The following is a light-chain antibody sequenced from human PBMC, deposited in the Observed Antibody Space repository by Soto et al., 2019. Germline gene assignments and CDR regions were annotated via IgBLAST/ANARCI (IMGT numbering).Light chain of an antibody. CDR2: GAS. CDR3: HQYGSSPGLFT. V-gene: IGKV3-20*01. Sequence: EIVLTQSPGTLSLSPGERATLSCRASQTITNSYLAWYQQKPGQAPRLLIYGASTRATGIPDRLSGGGSGADFTLTISRLDPEDFAVYYCHQYGSSPGLFTFGPGTKVDVE. J-gene: IGKJ3*01. CDR1: QTITNSY.